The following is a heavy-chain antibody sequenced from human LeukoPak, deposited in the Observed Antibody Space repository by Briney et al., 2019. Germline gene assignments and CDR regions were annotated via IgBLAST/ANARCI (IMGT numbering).Heavy chain of an antibody. Sequence: PGGSLRLSCAASGFTFDDYAMHWVRHAPGKGLEWVSGISWNSGSIVYADSVKGRFTISRDSAKNSLYLQMNSLRAEDMALYYCAKGNSYGITYYFDYWGQGTLVTVSS. J-gene: IGHJ4*02. D-gene: IGHD5-18*01. V-gene: IGHV3-9*03. CDR3: AKGNSYGITYYFDY. CDR1: GFTFDDYA. CDR2: ISWNSGSI.